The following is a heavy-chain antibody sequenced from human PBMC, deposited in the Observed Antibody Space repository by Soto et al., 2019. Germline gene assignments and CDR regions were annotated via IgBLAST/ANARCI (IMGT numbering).Heavy chain of an antibody. D-gene: IGHD3-3*01. V-gene: IGHV4-31*03. CDR3: ARDQVTIFGVVPGP. J-gene: IGHJ5*02. Sequence: PSETLSLTCTVSGGSISSGGYYWSWIRQHPGKGLECIGYIYYSGSTYYNPSLKSRVTISVDTSKNQFSLKLSSVTAAATAVYYCARDQVTIFGVVPGPWGQGTLVTVSS. CDR1: GGSISSGGYY. CDR2: IYYSGST.